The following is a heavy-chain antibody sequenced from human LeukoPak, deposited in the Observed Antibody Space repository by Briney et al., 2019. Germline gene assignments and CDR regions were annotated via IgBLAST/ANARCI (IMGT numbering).Heavy chain of an antibody. CDR3: ARTVVVVAATRENWFDP. CDR1: GYTFTSYG. CDR2: ISAYNGNT. V-gene: IGHV1-18*01. D-gene: IGHD2-15*01. Sequence: ASVKVSCKASGYTFTSYGISWVRQAPGQGLEWMGWISAYNGNTNYAQKLQGRVTMTTDTSTSTAYMELRSLRSDDTAVYYCARTVVVVAATRENWFDPWGQGTLVTVSS. J-gene: IGHJ5*02.